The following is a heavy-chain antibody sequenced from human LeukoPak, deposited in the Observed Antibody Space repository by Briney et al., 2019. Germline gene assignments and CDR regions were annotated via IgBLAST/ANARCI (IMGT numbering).Heavy chain of an antibody. CDR2: ISGSGGST. J-gene: IGHJ6*02. CDR3: AKVGGWYYYYGMDV. D-gene: IGHD3-16*01. CDR1: GFTFSSYA. V-gene: IGHV3-23*01. Sequence: GGSLRLSCAASGFTFSSYAMSWVRQAPGKGLEWVSAISGSGGSTYYADFVKGRFTISRDNSKNTLYLQMNSLRAEDTAVYYCAKVGGWYYYYGMDVWGQGTTVTVSS.